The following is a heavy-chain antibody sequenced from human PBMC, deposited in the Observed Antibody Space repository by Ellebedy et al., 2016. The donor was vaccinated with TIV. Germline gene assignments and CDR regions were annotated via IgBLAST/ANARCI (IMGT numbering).Heavy chain of an antibody. CDR2: LDARVGST. CDR3: VRDLSTADYRDY. Sequence: ASVKVSCKTSGYTFTKYYFHWIRQAPGRGLEWMGVLDARVGSTTYAQKFQGRVAMTRDTSTSTVYMELSSLRSEDTAVYYCVRDLSTADYRDYWGQGTLVTVSS. J-gene: IGHJ4*02. D-gene: IGHD4-11*01. V-gene: IGHV1-46*01. CDR1: GYTFTKYY.